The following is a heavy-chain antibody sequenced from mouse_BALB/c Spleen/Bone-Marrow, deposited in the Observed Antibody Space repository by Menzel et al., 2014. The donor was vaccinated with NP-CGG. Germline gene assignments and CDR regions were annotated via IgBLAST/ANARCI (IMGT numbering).Heavy chain of an antibody. CDR2: INPYNGDT. V-gene: IGHV1-37*01. Sequence: VQLKESGPELVKPGASVKISCKASGYSFTGYFMNWVKQSHGKSLEWIGRINPYNGDTFYNQKFKGKATLTVDKSPSTAHMELLSLTSEDSAVYYCGRSKYGNYDAMDYWGQGTSVTVSS. CDR1: GYSFTGYF. J-gene: IGHJ4*01. D-gene: IGHD2-10*02. CDR3: GRSKYGNYDAMDY.